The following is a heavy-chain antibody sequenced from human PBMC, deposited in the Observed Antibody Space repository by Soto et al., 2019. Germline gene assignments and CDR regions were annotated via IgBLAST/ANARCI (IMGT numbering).Heavy chain of an antibody. J-gene: IGHJ5*02. V-gene: IGHV3-7*04. CDR1: GFTFDNYW. D-gene: IGHD5-12*01. Sequence: GGSLRLSCAASGFTFDNYWMSWFRQAPGKGLEWVANIKEDGSEKLYVDSVKGRFTVSRDNTKNSLYLQVNSLRGEDTAVYYCARDRGYNFFDPWGQGTLVTVSS. CDR3: ARDRGYNFFDP. CDR2: IKEDGSEK.